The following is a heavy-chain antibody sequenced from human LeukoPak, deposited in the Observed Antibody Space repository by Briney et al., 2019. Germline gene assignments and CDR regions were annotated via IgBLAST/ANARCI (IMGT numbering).Heavy chain of an antibody. CDR2: IYYSGST. J-gene: IGHJ4*02. D-gene: IGHD3-22*01. Sequence: GSLRLSCSASGFTFDDYAMHWVRQPPGKGLEWIGYIYYSGSTNYNPSLKSRVTISVDTSKNQFSLKLSSVTAADTAVYYCARSDWADSSGYYRDYFDYWGQGTLVTVSS. CDR1: GFTFDDYA. CDR3: ARSDWADSSGYYRDYFDY. V-gene: IGHV4-59*01.